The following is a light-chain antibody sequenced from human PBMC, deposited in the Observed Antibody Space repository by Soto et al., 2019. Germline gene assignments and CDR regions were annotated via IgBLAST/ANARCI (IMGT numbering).Light chain of an antibody. J-gene: IGKJ2*01. CDR2: GAS. Sequence: EIVMTQSPATLSVSPGERATLSCRASQTIGNDLGWYQQKPGRPPRLLIYGASIRATGIPPRFSGSGSGTEFTLTISSLQSEDFAVYYCQQYYNWPPLYTCGQGTKLEIK. CDR1: QTIGND. CDR3: QQYYNWPPLYT. V-gene: IGKV3-15*01.